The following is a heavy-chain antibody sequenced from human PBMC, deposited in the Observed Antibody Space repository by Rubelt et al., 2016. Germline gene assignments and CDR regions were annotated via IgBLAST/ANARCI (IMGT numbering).Heavy chain of an antibody. CDR1: GGSFSGYY. CDR2: INHSGST. CDR3: ARDVDYYGSALYGMDV. J-gene: IGHJ6*02. D-gene: IGHD3-10*01. Sequence: QVQLQQWGAGLLKPSETLSLTCAVYGGSFSGYYWSWIRQPPGKGLEWIGEINHSGSTNYNPSLKSWVTISVDTSKNQLSRKLSSVTAADTAVYYCARDVDYYGSALYGMDVWGQGTTVTVSS. V-gene: IGHV4-34*01.